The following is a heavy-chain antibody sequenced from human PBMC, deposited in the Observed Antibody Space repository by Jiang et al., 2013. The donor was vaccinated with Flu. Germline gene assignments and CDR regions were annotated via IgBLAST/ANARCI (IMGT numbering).Heavy chain of an antibody. D-gene: IGHD5-18*01. CDR1: GGSISSYY. V-gene: IGHV4-59*08. Sequence: GPGLVKPSETLSLTCTVSGGSISSYYWSWIRQPPGKGLEWIGYIYYSGSTNYNPSLKSRVTISVDTSKNQFSLKLSSVTAADTAVYYCARHRSGYSYDGWMAFDIWGQGTMVTVSS. CDR3: ARHRSGYSYDGWMAFDI. CDR2: IYYSGST. J-gene: IGHJ3*02.